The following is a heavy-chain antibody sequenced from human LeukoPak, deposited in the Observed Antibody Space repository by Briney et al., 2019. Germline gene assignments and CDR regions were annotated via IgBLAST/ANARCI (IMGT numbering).Heavy chain of an antibody. CDR1: GFTFSSYA. J-gene: IGHJ4*02. D-gene: IGHD6-19*01. CDR3: ARKGIAVAGFDY. V-gene: IGHV3-30-3*01. CDR2: ISYDGSNK. Sequence: GGSLRLSRAASGFTFSSYAMHWVRQAPGKGLEWVAVISYDGSNKYYADSVKGRFTISRDNSKNTLYLQMNSLRAEDTAVYYCARKGIAVAGFDYWGQGTLVTVSS.